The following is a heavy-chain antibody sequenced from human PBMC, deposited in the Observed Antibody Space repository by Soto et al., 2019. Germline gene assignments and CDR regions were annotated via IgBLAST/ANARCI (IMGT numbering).Heavy chain of an antibody. CDR3: ASDAGYSVKTSNDAFDI. Sequence: GESLKISCKGSGYRFTSYWFGWVRQTPGTGLEWMQIIYPVDSDTRYSPSFQGQVTISADKSISTAYLQWSSLKASDTAMYYCASDAGYSVKTSNDAFDIWGQGTMVTVSS. D-gene: IGHD5-18*01. CDR2: IYPVDSDT. J-gene: IGHJ3*02. CDR1: GYRFTSYW. V-gene: IGHV5-51*01.